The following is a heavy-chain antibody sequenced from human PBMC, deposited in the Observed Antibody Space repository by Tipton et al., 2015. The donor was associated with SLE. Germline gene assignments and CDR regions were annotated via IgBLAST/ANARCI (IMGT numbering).Heavy chain of an antibody. Sequence: QVQLVQSGAEVKKPGASVKVSCTASGYIFSNYDVIWVRQAPGQGLEWMGWISGSNTNTKYVEKFQGRISVTKDTSTTTVYMELRSLTSDDTAVYYCARLSGGGCYTTAYWGQGTLVTVSS. V-gene: IGHV1-18*01. CDR3: ARLSGGGCYTTAY. CDR2: ISGSNTNT. D-gene: IGHD2-21*01. J-gene: IGHJ4*02. CDR1: GYIFSNYD.